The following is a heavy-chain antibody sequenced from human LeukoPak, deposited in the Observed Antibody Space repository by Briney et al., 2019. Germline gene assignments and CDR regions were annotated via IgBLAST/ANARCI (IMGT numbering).Heavy chain of an antibody. V-gene: IGHV4-34*01. D-gene: IGHD3-10*01. CDR2: INHSGST. CDR3: AAYGSGSYVDYFDY. Sequence: SETLSLTCAVYGGSFSGYYWSWIRQPPGKGREWIGEINHSGSTNYNPSLKSRVTISVDTSKNQFSLKLSSVTAADTAVYYCAAYGSGSYVDYFDYWGQGTLVTVSS. CDR1: GGSFSGYY. J-gene: IGHJ4*02.